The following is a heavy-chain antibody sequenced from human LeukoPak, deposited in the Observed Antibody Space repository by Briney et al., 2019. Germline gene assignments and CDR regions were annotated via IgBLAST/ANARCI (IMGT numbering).Heavy chain of an antibody. CDR3: AKDRRHTVSGGYFDL. CDR1: GFTFDDYA. CDR2: ISWNSGHI. V-gene: IGHV3-9*01. Sequence: PGGSLRLSCAASGFTFDDYAMHWVRQAPGKGLEWVSGISWNSGHIGYADSVKGRFTTSRDNAKNSLYLQMNSLRAGDTALYYCAKDRRHTVSGGYFDLWGRGTLVIVSS. D-gene: IGHD3-10*01. J-gene: IGHJ2*01.